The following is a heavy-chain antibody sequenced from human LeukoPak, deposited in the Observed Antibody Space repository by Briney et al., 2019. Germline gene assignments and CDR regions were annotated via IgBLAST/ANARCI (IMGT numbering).Heavy chain of an antibody. CDR3: ARGDRRDIVVVPALIEYFQH. CDR2: ISSSSSTI. V-gene: IGHV3-48*02. D-gene: IGHD2-2*01. J-gene: IGHJ1*01. Sequence: GGSLRLSCAASGFTFSSYSMTWVRQAPGKGLEWVSYISSSSSTIYYADSVKGRFTISRDNAKNSLYLQMNSLRDEDTAVYYCARGDRRDIVVVPALIEYFQHWGQGTLVTVSS. CDR1: GFTFSSYS.